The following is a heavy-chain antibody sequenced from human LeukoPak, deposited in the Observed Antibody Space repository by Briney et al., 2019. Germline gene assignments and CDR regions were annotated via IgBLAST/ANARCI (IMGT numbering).Heavy chain of an antibody. CDR3: ARAIVGTENFDY. CDR1: GFSFSTYA. D-gene: IGHD5-12*01. J-gene: IGHJ4*02. V-gene: IGHV3-30*10. CDR2: VSHDTRTK. Sequence: GGSLRLSCAASGFSFSTYAMHWVRQAPGKGLEWVAVVSHDTRTKYYTDSPKGRFTISRDNSKNTLYLQMNGLRTDDTAVYYCARAIVGTENFDYWGQGTPVTVSS.